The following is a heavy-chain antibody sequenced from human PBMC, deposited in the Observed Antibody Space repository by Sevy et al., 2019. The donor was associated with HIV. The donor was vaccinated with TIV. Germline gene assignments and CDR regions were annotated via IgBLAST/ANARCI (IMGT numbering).Heavy chain of an antibody. V-gene: IGHV3-30*18. CDR3: AKDQAGYNYAPGY. Sequence: GGSLRLSCAASGLTFSTYGMHWVRQAPGKGLEWVAVISYDGNIQYYADSVKGRFTVSRDNSKNTLYLQMNSLRAEDSAVDYCAKDQAGYNYAPGYWGQGTLVTVSS. D-gene: IGHD5-18*01. CDR2: ISYDGNIQ. J-gene: IGHJ4*02. CDR1: GLTFSTYG.